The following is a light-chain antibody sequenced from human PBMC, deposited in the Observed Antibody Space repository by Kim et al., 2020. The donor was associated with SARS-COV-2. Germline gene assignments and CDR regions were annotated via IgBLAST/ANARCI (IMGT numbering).Light chain of an antibody. V-gene: IGLV2-14*03. CDR3: SSYTSSSTPLVV. CDR1: SSDVGGYNY. CDR2: DVS. Sequence: STTLSGTGTSSDVGGYNYVSWHQQHPGKAPKLMIYDVSNRPSGVSNRCSGSKSGNTASLTISGLQAEDEDDYYCSSYTSSSTPLVVFGGGTQLTVL. J-gene: IGLJ2*01.